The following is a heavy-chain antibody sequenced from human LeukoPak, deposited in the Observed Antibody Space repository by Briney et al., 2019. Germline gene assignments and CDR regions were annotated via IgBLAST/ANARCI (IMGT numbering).Heavy chain of an antibody. CDR3: ARAERPRDAFDI. CDR1: GFTFSDYY. Sequence: AGGSLRLSCAASGFTFSDYYMSWVRQAPGKGLEWVSSISSSSSYIYYADSVKGRFTISRDNAKNSLYLQMNSLRAEDTAVYYCARAERPRDAFDIWGQGTMVTVSS. CDR2: ISSSSSYI. V-gene: IGHV3-21*01. D-gene: IGHD1-1*01. J-gene: IGHJ3*02.